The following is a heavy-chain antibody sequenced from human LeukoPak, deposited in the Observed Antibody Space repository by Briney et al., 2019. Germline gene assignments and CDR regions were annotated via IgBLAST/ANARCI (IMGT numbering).Heavy chain of an antibody. D-gene: IGHD2-2*01. CDR1: GGSISSGDYY. V-gene: IGHV4-30-4*01. Sequence: SQTLSLTCTVSGGSISSGDYYWSWIRQPPGKGLEWIRYIYYSESTYYNPSLKSRVTISVDTSKNPFSLKLSSVTAADTAVYYCARAYGYCSSNSCQKRGYYYGMDVWGKGTTVTVSS. CDR2: IYYSEST. J-gene: IGHJ6*04. CDR3: ARAYGYCSSNSCQKRGYYYGMDV.